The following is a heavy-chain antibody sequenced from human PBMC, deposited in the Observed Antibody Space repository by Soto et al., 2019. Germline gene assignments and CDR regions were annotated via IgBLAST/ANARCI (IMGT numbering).Heavy chain of an antibody. CDR2: ISFDGTNQ. D-gene: IGHD5-12*01. CDR3: ARDLGGGYAPEAFDI. V-gene: IGHV3-30*03. CDR1: GFTFSGYG. J-gene: IGHJ3*02. Sequence: QVQLVESGGGVVQPGRSLRLSFAVSGFTFSGYGMHWVRQAPGKGLEWVAVISFDGTNQNYAESVRGRFTISRDNSKNTLYLQMNSLRPEDTAVYYCARDLGGGYAPEAFDIWGQGSMVTISS.